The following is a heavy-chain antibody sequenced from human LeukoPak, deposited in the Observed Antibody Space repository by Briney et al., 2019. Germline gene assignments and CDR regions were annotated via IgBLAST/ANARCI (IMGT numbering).Heavy chain of an antibody. J-gene: IGHJ4*02. CDR2: IRYDGSNK. CDR1: GFTFSSYG. V-gene: IGHV3-30*02. Sequence: GGSLRLSCAASGFTFSSYGMHWVRQAPGKGLEWVAFIRYDGSNKYYADSVKGRFTISRDKSKNTLYLQMNSLRAEDTAVYYCAKDKWFGEPVDYWGQGTLVTVSS. CDR3: AKDKWFGEPVDY. D-gene: IGHD3-10*01.